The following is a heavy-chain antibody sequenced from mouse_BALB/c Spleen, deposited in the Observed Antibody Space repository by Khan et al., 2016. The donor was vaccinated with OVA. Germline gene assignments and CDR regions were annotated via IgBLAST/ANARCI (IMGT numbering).Heavy chain of an antibody. D-gene: IGHD1-3*01. V-gene: IGHV5-9-3*01. J-gene: IGHJ3*01. Sequence: EVELVESGGGLVKPGGSLKLSCAASGFTFSSYAMSWVRQTPEKRLEWVATINSGGTYTYYPDSVKGRFTISRDNAKNTLYLQMSSLRSEDTAMYYCARHNFGPFAYWGQGTLVTVSA. CDR1: GFTFSSYA. CDR2: INSGGTYT. CDR3: ARHNFGPFAY.